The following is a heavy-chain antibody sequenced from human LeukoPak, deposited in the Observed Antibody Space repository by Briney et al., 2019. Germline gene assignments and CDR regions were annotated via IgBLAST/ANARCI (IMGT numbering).Heavy chain of an antibody. J-gene: IGHJ4*02. CDR2: ISTSGSTI. CDR3: ARDRHKYNYDSGGYPPY. CDR1: GFTFSSYE. V-gene: IGHV3-48*03. D-gene: IGHD3-22*01. Sequence: GGSLRLSCTASGFTFSSYEMNWVRQAPGKGLEWVSYISTSGSTIYYADSVKGRFTISRDNAKNSLYLQMNTLRAEDTAVYYCARDRHKYNYDSGGYPPYWGQGTLVTVSS.